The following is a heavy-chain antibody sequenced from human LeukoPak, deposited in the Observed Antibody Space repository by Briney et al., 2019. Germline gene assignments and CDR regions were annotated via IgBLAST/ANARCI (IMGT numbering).Heavy chain of an antibody. CDR2: IYYSGST. CDR1: GGSISSSSYY. V-gene: IGHV4-39*01. CDR3: ARRGYSSSWYGGWGGYFDY. Sequence: SETLSLTCTVSGGSISSSSYYWGWIRQPPGKGLKWIGSIYYSGSTYYNPSLKSRVTISVDTSKNQFSLKLSSVTAADTAVYYCARRGYSSSWYGGWGGYFDYWGQGTLVTVSS. J-gene: IGHJ4*02. D-gene: IGHD6-13*01.